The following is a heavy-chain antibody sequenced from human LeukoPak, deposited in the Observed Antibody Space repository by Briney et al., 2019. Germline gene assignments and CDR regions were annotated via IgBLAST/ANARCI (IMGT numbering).Heavy chain of an antibody. CDR1: GFTVSSNY. J-gene: IGHJ4*02. CDR3: ARGTRYDYGDYVGSFDY. D-gene: IGHD4-17*01. Sequence: PGGSLRLSCAASGFTVSSNYMSWVRQAPGKGLEWVSVIYSGGSTYYADSVKGRFTISRDNSKNTLYLQMNSLRAEDTAVYYCARGTRYDYGDYVGSFDYWGQGTLVTVSS. CDR2: IYSGGST. V-gene: IGHV3-66*01.